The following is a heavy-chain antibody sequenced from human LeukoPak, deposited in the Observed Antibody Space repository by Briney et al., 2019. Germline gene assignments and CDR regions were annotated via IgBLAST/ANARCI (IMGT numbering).Heavy chain of an antibody. Sequence: GGSLRLSCAAPGFTFSDYYMSWIRQAPGKGLEWVSYISGSSKYINYADSVKGRFTISRDNAKNSLYLQTNSLRAEDTAVYYCARGNRPPDYWGQGTLVTVSS. V-gene: IGHV3-11*06. CDR2: ISGSSKYI. CDR1: GFTFSDYY. CDR3: ARGNRPPDY. J-gene: IGHJ4*02.